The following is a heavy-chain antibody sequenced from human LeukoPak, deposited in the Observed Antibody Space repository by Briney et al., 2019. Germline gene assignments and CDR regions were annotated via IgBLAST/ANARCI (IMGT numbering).Heavy chain of an antibody. V-gene: IGHV3-48*01. CDR3: AKDFVGTGNFRGGDY. Sequence: GGSLRLSCAASGFTFSSYGMTWVRQAPGKGLEWVSYISSSSSTIYYADSVKGRFTISRDNSKNILYLQMNSLRAEDTALYYCAKDFVGTGNFRGGDYWGQGTLVTVSS. D-gene: IGHD1-1*01. J-gene: IGHJ4*02. CDR2: ISSSSSTI. CDR1: GFTFSSYG.